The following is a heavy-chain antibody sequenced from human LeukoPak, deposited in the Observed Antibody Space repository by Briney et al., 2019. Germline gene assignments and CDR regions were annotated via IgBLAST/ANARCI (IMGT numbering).Heavy chain of an antibody. CDR3: AREGTAMVSFDY. V-gene: IGHV3-48*03. CDR1: GFTFSSYE. J-gene: IGHJ4*02. CDR2: ISSGGNTI. Sequence: GGSLRLSCAAFGFTFSSYEMNWVRQAPGKGLEWVSYISSGGNTIYYADSVKGRFTISRDNAKNSLYLQMNSLRAEDTAVYYCAREGTAMVSFDYWGQGTLVTVSS. D-gene: IGHD5-18*01.